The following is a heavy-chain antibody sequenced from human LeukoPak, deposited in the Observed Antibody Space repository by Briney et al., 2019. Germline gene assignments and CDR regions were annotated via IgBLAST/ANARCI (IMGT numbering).Heavy chain of an antibody. V-gene: IGHV4-59*01. J-gene: IGHJ4*02. CDR2: IYYSGNT. CDR1: GGSISSYY. CDR3: ARDPYGPSGSFDY. Sequence: PSETLSLTCTVSGGSISSYYWSWIRQPPGKGLEWIGYIYYSGNTNYNPSLKSRVTISVDTSKNQFSLKLSSVTAADTALYYCARDPYGPSGSFDYWGQGTLVTVSS. D-gene: IGHD3-10*01.